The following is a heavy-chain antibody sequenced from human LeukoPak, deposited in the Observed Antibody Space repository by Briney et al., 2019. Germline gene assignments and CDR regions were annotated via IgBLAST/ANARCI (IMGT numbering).Heavy chain of an antibody. V-gene: IGHV4-34*01. D-gene: IGHD3-3*01. CDR1: GGSFSGYD. CDR3: ARGRTIFGVVNNPPFDY. J-gene: IGHJ4*02. CDR2: INHSGST. Sequence: PSETLSLTCAVYGGSFSGYDWSWIRQPPGKGLEWIGEINHSGSTNYNPSLKSRVTISVDTSKNQFSLKLSSVTAADTAVYYCARGRTIFGVVNNPPFDYWGQGTLVTVSS.